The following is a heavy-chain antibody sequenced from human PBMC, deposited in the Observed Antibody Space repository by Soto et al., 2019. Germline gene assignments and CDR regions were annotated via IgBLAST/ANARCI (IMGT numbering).Heavy chain of an antibody. Sequence: SVKVSCKASGGTFSSYAISWVRQAPGQGLEWMGGIIPIFGTANYAQKFQGRVTITADESTSTAYMELSSLRSEDTAVYYCARGSFRLLTRLYYYYNGMDVWGQGTTVTVSS. CDR3: ARGSFRLLTRLYYYYNGMDV. V-gene: IGHV1-69*13. CDR1: GGTFSSYA. J-gene: IGHJ6*02. CDR2: IIPIFGTA. D-gene: IGHD3-22*01.